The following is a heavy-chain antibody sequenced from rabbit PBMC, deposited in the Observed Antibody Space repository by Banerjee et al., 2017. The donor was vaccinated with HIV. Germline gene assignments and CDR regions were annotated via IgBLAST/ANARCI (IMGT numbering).Heavy chain of an antibody. CDR1: GFDFSSNY. CDR2: IVVGDGRI. V-gene: IGHV1S47*01. J-gene: IGHJ4*01. D-gene: IGHD8-1*01. CDR3: GRESDSAGSGYVL. Sequence: EESGGDLVKPGASLTLTCTASGFDFSSNYWISWVRQAPGKGPEWIACIVVGDGRIFYASWVKDRFTISRDTSLNTVTLQMTSLTVADTATYFCGRESDSAGSGYVLWGPGTLVTVS.